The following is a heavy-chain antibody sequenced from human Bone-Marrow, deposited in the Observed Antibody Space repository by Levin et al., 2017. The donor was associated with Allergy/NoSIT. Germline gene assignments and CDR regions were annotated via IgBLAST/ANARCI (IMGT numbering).Heavy chain of an antibody. CDR2: ISSSSSYI. J-gene: IGHJ4*02. Sequence: GGSLRLSCAASGFTLSSYAMNWVRQAPGKGLEWVSCISSSSSYIWYADSVKARFTISRDNAKNSLFLQMSGLRVEDTAIYYCARGALLGRDFINNVRHFPVGDFWGQGSRVTVSS. CDR3: ARGALLGRDFINNVRHFPVGDF. V-gene: IGHV3-21*01. D-gene: IGHD4-11*01. CDR1: GFTLSSYA.